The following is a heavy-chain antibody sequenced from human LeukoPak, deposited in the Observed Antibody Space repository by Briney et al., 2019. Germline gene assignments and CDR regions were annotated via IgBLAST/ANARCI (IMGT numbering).Heavy chain of an antibody. Sequence: PSGTLSLTCAVSGGSISSSNWWSWVRQPPGKGLERIGEIYHSGSTNYNPSLKSRVTISVGKSKNQFSLKLSSVTAADTAVYYCARDGLQSPYYYYGMDVWGQGTTVTVSS. CDR2: IYHSGST. D-gene: IGHD5-24*01. CDR1: GGSISSSNW. J-gene: IGHJ6*02. V-gene: IGHV4-4*02. CDR3: ARDGLQSPYYYYGMDV.